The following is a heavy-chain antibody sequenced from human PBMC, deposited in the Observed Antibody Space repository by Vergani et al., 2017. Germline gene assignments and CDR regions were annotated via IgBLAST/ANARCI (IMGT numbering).Heavy chain of an antibody. CDR3: ARHDRSHIAVAGTLFDY. CDR2: IYYSGST. V-gene: IGHV4-39*01. D-gene: IGHD6-19*01. J-gene: IGHJ4*02. CDR1: GGSISSSSYY. Sequence: QLQLQESGPGLVKPSETLSLTCTVSGGSISSSSYYWGWIRQPPGKGLEWIGSIYYSGSTYYNPSLKSRVTISVDTSKNQFSLKLSSVTAADTAVYYCARHDRSHIAVAGTLFDYWGQGTLVTVSS.